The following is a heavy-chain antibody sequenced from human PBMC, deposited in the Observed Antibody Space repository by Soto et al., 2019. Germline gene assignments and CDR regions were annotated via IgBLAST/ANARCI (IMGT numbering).Heavy chain of an antibody. CDR3: ARWTTPERYFGY. CDR1: GFTFSSYG. V-gene: IGHV3-33*01. D-gene: IGHD3-9*01. CDR2: IWYDGSNK. Sequence: GGSLRLSCAASGFTFSSYGMHWVRQAPGKGLEWVAVIWYDGSNKYYADSVKGRFTISRDNSKNTLYLQMNSLIAEDTAVYYCARWTTPERYFGYWGQGTLVTVSS. J-gene: IGHJ4*02.